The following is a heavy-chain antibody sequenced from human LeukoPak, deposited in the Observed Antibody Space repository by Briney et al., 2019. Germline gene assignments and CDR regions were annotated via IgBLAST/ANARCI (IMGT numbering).Heavy chain of an antibody. D-gene: IGHD4-17*01. V-gene: IGHV1-2*02. CDR2: INPNSGGT. CDR3: AIATVTTNYYYYMDV. Sequence: ASVKVSCKASGYTFTGYYMHWVRQAPGQGLEGMGWINPNSGGTNYAQKFQGRVTMTRDTSISTAYMELSRLRSDDTAVYYCAIATVTTNYYYYMDVWGKGTTVTVSS. J-gene: IGHJ6*03. CDR1: GYTFTGYY.